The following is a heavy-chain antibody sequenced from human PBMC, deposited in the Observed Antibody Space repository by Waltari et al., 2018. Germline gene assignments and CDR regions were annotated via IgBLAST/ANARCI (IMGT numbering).Heavy chain of an antibody. CDR3: ARVRQPDLFDY. V-gene: IGHV4-4*07. Sequence: QVHMQESGPGLVKPSATLSIPCTVSGGYHSSYYWHWIRQPAGNGLVWIGRIYTSGSTNYTPALNSRVTMSVDTSTNHFSLKLSAVTASDTAVYYCARVRQPDLFDYWGQGTLVTVSS. D-gene: IGHD5-18*01. J-gene: IGHJ4*02. CDR2: IYTSGST. CDR1: GGYHSSYY.